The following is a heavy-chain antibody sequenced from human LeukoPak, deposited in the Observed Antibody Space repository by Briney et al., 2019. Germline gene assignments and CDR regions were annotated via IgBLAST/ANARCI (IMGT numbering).Heavy chain of an antibody. CDR2: IDHRGTA. CDR1: GASYNAYY. CDR3: AVGITILGVAASFDS. J-gene: IGHJ4*02. D-gene: IGHD3-3*01. Sequence: PSETLSLTCAVYGASYNAYYWSWIRQPPGKGQERIGDIDHRGTATYNPSLKSRLTISADASKNQFSLKLNSVTDADTAVYYCAVGITILGVAASFDSWGQGNLVIVSS. V-gene: IGHV4-34*01.